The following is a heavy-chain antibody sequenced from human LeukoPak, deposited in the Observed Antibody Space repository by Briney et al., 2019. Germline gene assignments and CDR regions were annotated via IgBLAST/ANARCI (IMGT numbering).Heavy chain of an antibody. CDR3: VRDWVVGGTHWYFDL. V-gene: IGHV4-59*01. CDR1: GNSMRSYY. Sequence: SETLSLTCTVSGNSMRSYYWSWIRQPPGKGLEWIGYIYDIGTTNYHPSLESRVTISIDTSKNQFSLRLTSMTAADTAVYYCVRDWVVGGTHWYFDLWGRGTLVTVSS. J-gene: IGHJ2*01. CDR2: IYDIGTT. D-gene: IGHD1-26*01.